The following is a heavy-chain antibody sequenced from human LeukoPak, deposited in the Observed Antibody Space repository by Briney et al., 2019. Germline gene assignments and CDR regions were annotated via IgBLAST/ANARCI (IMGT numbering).Heavy chain of an antibody. CDR2: FYHSGST. J-gene: IGHJ4*02. D-gene: IGHD3-3*01. V-gene: IGHV4-38-2*02. Sequence: PSETLSLTCTVSGGSISSYYWSWIRQPPGKGLEWIGSFYHSGSTYYNPSLKSRVTISVDTSKNQFSLKLSSLTAADTAVYYCARDLGDFWSGSDYWGQGTLVTVSS. CDR1: GGSISSYY. CDR3: ARDLGDFWSGSDY.